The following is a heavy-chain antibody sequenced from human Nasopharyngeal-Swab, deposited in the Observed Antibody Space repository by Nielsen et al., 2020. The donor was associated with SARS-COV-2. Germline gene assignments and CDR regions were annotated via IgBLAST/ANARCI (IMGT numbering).Heavy chain of an antibody. D-gene: IGHD3-16*01. CDR3: AKGLADYGEDAFDI. V-gene: IGHV3-23*03. Sequence: GESLKISCAASGFTFSSYDMHWVRQAPGKGLEWVSVIFSGGTSTFYADSVKGRFTISRDNSKNTLFLQMNSLRAEDTAVYYCAKGLADYGEDAFDIWGQGTMVTVSS. CDR1: GFTFSSYD. J-gene: IGHJ3*02. CDR2: IFSGGTST.